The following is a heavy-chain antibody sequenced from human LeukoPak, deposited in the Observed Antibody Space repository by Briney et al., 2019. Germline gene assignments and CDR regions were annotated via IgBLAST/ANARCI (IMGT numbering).Heavy chain of an antibody. CDR1: GGSNSSYY. Sequence: SETLSLTCTGSGGSNSSYYWSWIRQPPGKGLQWIGYIYYSGSTNYNPSLKSRVTISVDTSKNQFSLKLSSVTAADTAVYYCARGRSNYYYGMDVWGQGTTVTVSS. CDR3: ARGRSNYYYGMDV. D-gene: IGHD1-14*01. V-gene: IGHV4-59*01. CDR2: IYYSGST. J-gene: IGHJ6*02.